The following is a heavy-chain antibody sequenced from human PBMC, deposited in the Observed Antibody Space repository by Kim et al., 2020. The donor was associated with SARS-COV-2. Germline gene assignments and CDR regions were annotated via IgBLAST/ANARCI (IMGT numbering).Heavy chain of an antibody. V-gene: IGHV1-46*01. J-gene: IGHJ6*02. CDR3: ARDSCGSVYYYGMDV. Sequence: AQKFQGRVTVARDTATSRVYVELYSLRSEDTAVYYCARDSCGSVYYYGMDVWGQGTTVTVSS. D-gene: IGHD5-18*01.